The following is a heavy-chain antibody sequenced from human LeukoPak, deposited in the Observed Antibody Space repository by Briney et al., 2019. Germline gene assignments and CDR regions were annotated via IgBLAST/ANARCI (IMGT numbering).Heavy chain of an antibody. J-gene: IGHJ4*02. CDR2: IYTSGST. D-gene: IGHD3-3*01. CDR3: ARDLGIFGASAKLGY. Sequence: SETLSLTCTVSGGSISSYYWSWIRQAAGKGLEWIGRIYTSGSTNYNPSLKSRVTMSVDTSKNQFSLKLSSVTAADTAVYYCARDLGIFGASAKLGYWGQGTLVTVSS. V-gene: IGHV4-4*07. CDR1: GGSISSYY.